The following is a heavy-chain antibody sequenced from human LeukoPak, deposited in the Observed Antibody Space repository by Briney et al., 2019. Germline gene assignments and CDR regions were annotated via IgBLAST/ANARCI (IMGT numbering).Heavy chain of an antibody. D-gene: IGHD3-10*01. V-gene: IGHV4-31*03. CDR1: GGSISSSSYY. Sequence: KPSETLSLTCTVSGGSISSSSYYWGWIRQPPGKGLEWIGYIYYSGSTYYNPSLKSRVTISVDTSKNQFSLKLSSVTAADTAVYYCARGGDEFDYWGQGTLVTVSS. CDR3: ARGGDEFDY. CDR2: IYYSGST. J-gene: IGHJ4*02.